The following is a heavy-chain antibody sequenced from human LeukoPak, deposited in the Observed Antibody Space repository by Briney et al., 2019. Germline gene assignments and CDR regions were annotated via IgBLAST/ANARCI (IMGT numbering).Heavy chain of an antibody. CDR3: AKDSGLRWIGENYYYMDV. D-gene: IGHD3-10*01. CDR2: IRYDGSNK. J-gene: IGHJ6*03. V-gene: IGHV3-30*02. Sequence: GGSLRLSCAASGFTFDDYGMHWVRQAPGKGLEWVAFIRYDGSNKYYADSVKGRFTISRDNSKNILYLQMNSLRAEDTALYFCAKDSGLRWIGENYYYMDVWGKGTTVTISS. CDR1: GFTFDDYG.